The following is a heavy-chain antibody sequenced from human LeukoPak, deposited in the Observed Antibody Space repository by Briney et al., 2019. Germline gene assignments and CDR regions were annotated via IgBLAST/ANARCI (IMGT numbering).Heavy chain of an antibody. V-gene: IGHV3-30*02. CDR2: IRYDGSNE. CDR1: GFTFSSYG. CDR3: ASLTDIVVVPAANYYFDY. D-gene: IGHD2-2*01. J-gene: IGHJ4*02. Sequence: PGGSLRLSCAAPGFTFSSYGMHWVRQAPGKGLEWVAFIRYDGSNEYYADSVKGRFTISRDNSKNTLYLQMNSLRAEDTAVYYCASLTDIVVVPAANYYFDYWGQGTLVTVSS.